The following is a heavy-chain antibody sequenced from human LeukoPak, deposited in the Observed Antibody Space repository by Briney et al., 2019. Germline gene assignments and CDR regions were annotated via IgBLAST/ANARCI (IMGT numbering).Heavy chain of an antibody. D-gene: IGHD4-17*01. Sequence: GGSLRLSCAASGFTFRNYGMHWIRQAPGMGLVWVSRFNSDGRSTYYADSVKGRFTISRDNAKNTLYLQMNSLRAEDTAVYYCSRGRYYLDAWGQGTLVTVSS. J-gene: IGHJ4*02. CDR2: FNSDGRST. CDR3: SRGRYYLDA. CDR1: GFTFRNYG. V-gene: IGHV3-74*01.